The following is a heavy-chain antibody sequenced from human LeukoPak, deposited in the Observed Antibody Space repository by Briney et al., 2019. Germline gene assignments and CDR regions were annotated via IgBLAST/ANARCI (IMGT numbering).Heavy chain of an antibody. CDR3: ARSPTKRVPEDY. J-gene: IGHJ4*02. CDR2: IYYSGST. D-gene: IGHD2-2*01. CDR1: GGSISNYY. V-gene: IGHV4-59*12. Sequence: SETLSLTCTVSGGSISNYYWSWIRQPPGKGLEWIGYIYYSGSTKYNPSLKSRVTISVDTSKNQFSLRLSSVTAADTAVYYCARSPTKRVPEDYWGQGTLVTVSS.